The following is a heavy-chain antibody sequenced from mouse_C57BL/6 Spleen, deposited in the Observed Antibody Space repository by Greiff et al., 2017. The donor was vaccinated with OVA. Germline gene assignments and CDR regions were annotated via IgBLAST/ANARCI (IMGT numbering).Heavy chain of an antibody. CDR3: TTWYYGSSYSWYFDV. CDR1: GFNIKDDY. Sequence: EVQLQQSGAELVRPGASVKLSCTASGFNIKDDYMHWVKQRPEQGLEWIGWIDPENGDTEYASKFQGKATITADTSSNTAYLQLSSLTSEDTAVYYCTTWYYGSSYSWYFDVWGTGTTVTVSS. CDR2: IDPENGDT. V-gene: IGHV14-4*01. D-gene: IGHD1-1*01. J-gene: IGHJ1*03.